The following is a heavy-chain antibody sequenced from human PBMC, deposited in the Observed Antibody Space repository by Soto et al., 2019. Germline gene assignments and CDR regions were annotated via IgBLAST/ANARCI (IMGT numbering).Heavy chain of an antibody. Sequence: SETLSLTCAVYGGSFSGYYWSWIRQPPGKGLEWIGEINHSGSTNYNPSLKSRVTISVDTSKNQFSLKLSSVTAADTAVYYCARKGKAGDSSGSGINYYYYGMDVWGQGTTVTVSS. J-gene: IGHJ6*02. CDR2: INHSGST. CDR1: GGSFSGYY. CDR3: ARKGKAGDSSGSGINYYYYGMDV. D-gene: IGHD6-19*01. V-gene: IGHV4-34*01.